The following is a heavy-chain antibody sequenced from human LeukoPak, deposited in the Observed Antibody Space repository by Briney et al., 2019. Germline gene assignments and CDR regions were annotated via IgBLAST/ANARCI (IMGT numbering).Heavy chain of an antibody. CDR3: VRDLSAAWYAFDY. D-gene: IGHD6-13*01. Sequence: NPSETLSLTCTVSGGSVTDDYWSWIPQTAGKGLEWVGRLYTSGSTNYNPSLMSRVSISVDKSKNQFSLNLTSVTAADTAVYYCVRDLSAAWYAFDYWGQGILVTVSS. J-gene: IGHJ4*02. CDR2: LYTSGST. CDR1: GGSVTDDY. V-gene: IGHV4-4*07.